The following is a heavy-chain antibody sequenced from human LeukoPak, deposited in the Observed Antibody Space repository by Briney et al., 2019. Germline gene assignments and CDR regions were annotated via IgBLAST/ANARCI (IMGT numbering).Heavy chain of an antibody. CDR2: IIPIFGTA. CDR1: GGTFSCYA. Sequence: SVKVSCKASGGTFSCYAISWVRQAPGQGLEWMGGIIPIFGTANYAQKFQGRVTITADKSTSTAYMELSSLRSEDTAVYYCARLQQQLVATWDVWGKGTTVTVSS. V-gene: IGHV1-69*06. D-gene: IGHD6-13*01. J-gene: IGHJ6*04. CDR3: ARLQQQLVATWDV.